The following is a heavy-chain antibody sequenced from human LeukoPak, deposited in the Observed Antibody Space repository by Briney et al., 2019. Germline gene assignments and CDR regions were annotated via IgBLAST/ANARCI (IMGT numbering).Heavy chain of an antibody. D-gene: IGHD3-10*02. CDR2: INSDGSTT. V-gene: IGHV3-74*01. J-gene: IGHJ6*04. CDR3: AELGITMIGGV. Sequence: GGSLRLSCAASGFTFSTYWMHWVRQAPGKGLVWISHINSDGSTTNYADSVKGRFTISRDNAKNSLYLQMNSLRAEDTAVYYCAELGITMIGGVWGKGTTVTISS. CDR1: GFTFSTYW.